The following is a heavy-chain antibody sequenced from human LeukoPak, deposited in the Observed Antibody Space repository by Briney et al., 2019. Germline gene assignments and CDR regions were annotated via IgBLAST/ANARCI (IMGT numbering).Heavy chain of an antibody. CDR1: GFTFSSHG. CDR2: IRSDGSSN. D-gene: IGHD2-15*01. J-gene: IGHJ6*03. V-gene: IGHV3-30*02. CDR3: AKDGQYCSGGSCYGYYYYYMDV. Sequence: PGGSLRLSCAASGFTFSSHGMHWVRQAPGKGLEWVTFIRSDGSSNYYGDSVKGRFTLSRDNFKNTLSLQMKSLRTEDTALYYCAKDGQYCSGGSCYGYYYYYMDVWGKGTTVTVSS.